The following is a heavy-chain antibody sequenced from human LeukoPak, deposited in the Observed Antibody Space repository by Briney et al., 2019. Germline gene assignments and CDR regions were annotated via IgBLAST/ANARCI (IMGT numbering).Heavy chain of an antibody. J-gene: IGHJ4*02. CDR2: IRSKAYGGTT. D-gene: IGHD3-22*01. Sequence: PGGSLRLSCTASGFTFGDYAMSWVRQAPGKGLEWVGFIRSKAYGGTTEYAASVKGRFTISRDDSKSIAYLQMNSLKTEDTAVYYCTREGYYYDSSGYYPHYFDYWGQGTLVTVSS. V-gene: IGHV3-49*04. CDR3: TREGYYYDSSGYYPHYFDY. CDR1: GFTFGDYA.